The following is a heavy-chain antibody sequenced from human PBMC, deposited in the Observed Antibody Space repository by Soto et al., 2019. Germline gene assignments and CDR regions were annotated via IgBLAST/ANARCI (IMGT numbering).Heavy chain of an antibody. CDR2: INAGNGVT. J-gene: IGHJ6*02. V-gene: IGHV1-3*05. Sequence: QVQLVQSGAEEKKPGASVKVSCKASGYTFTSYAMHWVRHAPGQRLEWMGWINAGNGVTKYSQKFQGRVTITRDTSASTSYMELSSLRSEDTAVYYCARDRGYSYSYGMDVWGQGTTVTVSS. D-gene: IGHD5-18*01. CDR3: ARDRGYSYSYGMDV. CDR1: GYTFTSYA.